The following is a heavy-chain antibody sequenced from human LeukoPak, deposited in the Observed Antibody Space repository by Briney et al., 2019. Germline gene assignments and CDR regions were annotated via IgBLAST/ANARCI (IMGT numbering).Heavy chain of an antibody. CDR1: GFMLSSTW. Sequence: PGGSLRLSCAASGFMLSSTWMHWVRQAPGKGLVWVSRINSDATSTSYADSVRGRFTISRENAKNVLYLQMSSLRAEDTAVYYCAREIRETVVTRHYYYGIDVWGQGTTVTVSS. CDR2: INSDATST. V-gene: IGHV3-74*01. CDR3: AREIRETVVTRHYYYGIDV. J-gene: IGHJ6*02. D-gene: IGHD2-15*01.